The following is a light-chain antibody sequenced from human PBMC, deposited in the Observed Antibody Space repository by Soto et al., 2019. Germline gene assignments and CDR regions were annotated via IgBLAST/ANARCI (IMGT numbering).Light chain of an antibody. Sequence: QSLLTQTASVSWSPGQSITISCTGTSTDVGSYNYVSWYQQHPGKAPKLMIYAVRDRPSGISSRFSGSKSGTTASLTSSGLQTEDEANYYCYSYMSSSALFGTGTKVTVL. CDR3: YSYMSSSAL. V-gene: IGLV2-14*01. J-gene: IGLJ1*01. CDR1: STDVGSYNY. CDR2: AVR.